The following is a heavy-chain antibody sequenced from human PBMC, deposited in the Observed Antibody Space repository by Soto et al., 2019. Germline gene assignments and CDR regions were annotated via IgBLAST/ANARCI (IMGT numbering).Heavy chain of an antibody. CDR2: INHSGST. Sequence: SETLSLTCAVYSGSVSGYYWSWITQATGTGLEWIGEINHSGSTNYNPSLRSRVTISVDTSKNQFSLKLSSVTAADTAVYYCARGRLGYCSGGSCYSRDFAFDIWGQGTMVT. V-gene: IGHV4-34*01. CDR1: SGSVSGYY. CDR3: ARGRLGYCSGGSCYSRDFAFDI. D-gene: IGHD2-15*01. J-gene: IGHJ3*02.